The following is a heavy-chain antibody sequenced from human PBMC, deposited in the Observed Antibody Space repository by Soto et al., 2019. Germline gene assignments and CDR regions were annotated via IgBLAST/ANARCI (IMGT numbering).Heavy chain of an antibody. CDR1: GYRFASYG. D-gene: IGHD5-12*01. V-gene: IGHV5-51*01. J-gene: IGHJ4*02. CDR2: IYPGDSDT. Sequence: GESMRISWRGAGYRFASYGGGWVRQMPGKGLEWMGIIYPGDSDTRYSPSFQGQVTISADKSISTAYLQWSSLKASDTAMYYCARLTMATIRCFDYWGQGTLVTVSS. CDR3: ARLTMATIRCFDY.